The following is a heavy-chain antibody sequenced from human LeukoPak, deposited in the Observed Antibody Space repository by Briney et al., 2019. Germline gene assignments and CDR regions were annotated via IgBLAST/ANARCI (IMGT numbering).Heavy chain of an antibody. D-gene: IGHD2-2*01. CDR2: INPSGGST. V-gene: IGHV1-46*01. CDR1: GYTFTSYY. J-gene: IGHJ4*02. Sequence: ASVKVSCKASGYTFTSYYMHWVRQAPGQGLEWMGIINPSGGSTSYAQKFQGRVTMTRDTSTSTVYVELSSLRSEDTAVYYCARDIVVVPAAVLYYFDYWGQGTLVTVSS. CDR3: ARDIVVVPAAVLYYFDY.